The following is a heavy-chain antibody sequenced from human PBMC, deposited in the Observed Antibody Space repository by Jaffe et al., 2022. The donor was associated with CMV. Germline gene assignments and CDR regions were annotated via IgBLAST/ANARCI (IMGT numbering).Heavy chain of an antibody. Sequence: QLQLQESGPGLVKPSETLSLTCTVSGGSISSSSYYWGWIRQPPGKGLEWIGSIYYSGSTYYNPSLKSRVTISVDTSKNQFSLKLSSVTAADTAVYYCARLRGDTSDVLLWFGESNNWFDPWGQGTLVTVSS. V-gene: IGHV4-39*01. J-gene: IGHJ5*02. CDR1: GGSISSSSYY. CDR3: ARLRGDTSDVLLWFGESNNWFDP. CDR2: IYYSGST. D-gene: IGHD3-10*01.